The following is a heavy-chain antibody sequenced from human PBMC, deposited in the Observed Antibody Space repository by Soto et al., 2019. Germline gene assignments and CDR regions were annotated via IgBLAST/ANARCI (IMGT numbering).Heavy chain of an antibody. J-gene: IGHJ4*02. CDR2: INAGNGNT. D-gene: IGHD4-17*01. CDR3: ARIGDYGDQYYFDY. Sequence: QVQLVQSGAEVKKPGASVKVSCKASGYTFTSYAMHWVRQAPGQRREWMGWINAGNGNTKYSEKLQGRVTITRDTSTNTAYMELSSLRSEDTAVYYCARIGDYGDQYYFDYWGQGTMVTVSS. CDR1: GYTFTSYA. V-gene: IGHV1-3*01.